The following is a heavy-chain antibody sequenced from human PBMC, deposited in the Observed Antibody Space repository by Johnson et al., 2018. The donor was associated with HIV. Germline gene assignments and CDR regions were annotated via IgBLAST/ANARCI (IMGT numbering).Heavy chain of an antibody. CDR2: ISYDGGNK. J-gene: IGHJ3*02. D-gene: IGHD3-22*01. CDR3: ARVPTSSGYHDAFDI. V-gene: IGHV3-30-3*01. CDR1: GFTFSSYA. Sequence: QVQLVESGGGVVQPGRSLRLSCAASGFTFSSYAMHWVRQAPGKGLEWVAVISYDGGNKYYADSVKGRFTISRDNSKNTLYLQSNSLRAEDTAVYYCARVPTSSGYHDAFDIWGQGTMVTVSS.